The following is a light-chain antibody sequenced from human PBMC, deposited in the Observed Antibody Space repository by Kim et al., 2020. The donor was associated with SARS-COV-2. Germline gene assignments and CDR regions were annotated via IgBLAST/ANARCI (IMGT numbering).Light chain of an antibody. CDR2: EDV. CDR3: QSFDANNQV. Sequence: NFMLTQPPSVSESPGETVTLACTRSSGSIASGYVQWSQQRPGSAPITLIYEDVQRPSGVPDRCSGSIYWSSNSASLTISGLKTEDEADYYCQSFDANNQVFGGGTQLTVL. CDR1: SGSIASGY. V-gene: IGLV6-57*04. J-gene: IGLJ3*02.